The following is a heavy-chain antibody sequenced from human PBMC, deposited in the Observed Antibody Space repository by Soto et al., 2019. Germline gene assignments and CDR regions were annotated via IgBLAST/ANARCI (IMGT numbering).Heavy chain of an antibody. Sequence: QMQLQESGSGLVKPSQTLSLTCAVSGGSISSGGYSWSWIRQPPGKGLEWIGYIYHIGSTYYNPSLQSRVTIPVDRSKNQFSLKLSSVTAADTAVYYCARGHPTAFDPWGQGTLVTVSS. V-gene: IGHV4-30-2*01. CDR1: GGSISSGGYS. CDR2: IYHIGST. CDR3: ARGHPTAFDP. J-gene: IGHJ5*02. D-gene: IGHD4-17*01.